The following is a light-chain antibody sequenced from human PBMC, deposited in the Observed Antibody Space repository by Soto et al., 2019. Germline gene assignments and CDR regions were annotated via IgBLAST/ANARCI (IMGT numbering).Light chain of an antibody. V-gene: IGKV1-5*03. CDR2: KAS. Sequence: DIQMTQSPSTLSASVGDRVTITCQASQSISSWLAWYQQKPGKAPNLLIYKASSLESGVPSRFSGSGSGTEFNLTISSLQPDDFATYYCQQCNSYPWTFGQGIKVEIK. J-gene: IGKJ1*01. CDR3: QQCNSYPWT. CDR1: QSISSW.